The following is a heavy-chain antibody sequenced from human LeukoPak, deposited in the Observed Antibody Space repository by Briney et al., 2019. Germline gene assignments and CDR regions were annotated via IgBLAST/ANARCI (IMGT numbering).Heavy chain of an antibody. CDR1: GFTFSGSA. CDR3: ISGSICSSTSCYDY. D-gene: IGHD2-2*01. V-gene: IGHV3-73*01. Sequence: GGSLRLSCAASGFTFSGSAMHWIRQASGKGLEWVGRIRSKANSYATAYAASVKGRFTISRDDSKNTAYLQMNSLKTEDTAVYYCISGSICSSTSCYDYWGQGTLVTVSS. CDR2: IRSKANSYAT. J-gene: IGHJ4*02.